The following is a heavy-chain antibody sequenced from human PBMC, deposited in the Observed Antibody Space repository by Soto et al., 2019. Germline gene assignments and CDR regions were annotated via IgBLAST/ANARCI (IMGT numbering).Heavy chain of an antibody. CDR1: GYSFINFD. D-gene: IGHD6-13*01. J-gene: IGHJ5*02. Sequence: ASLTVSCKASGYSFINFDISWVRQAAGQGPEWLGWMNPGSGKTGYTSKFQGRVAMTRDASTATSHLDLTSLTSDDTAVYYCARMASAGTLNWFDPWGPGTLVTVSS. CDR2: MNPGSGKT. V-gene: IGHV1-8*02. CDR3: ARMASAGTLNWFDP.